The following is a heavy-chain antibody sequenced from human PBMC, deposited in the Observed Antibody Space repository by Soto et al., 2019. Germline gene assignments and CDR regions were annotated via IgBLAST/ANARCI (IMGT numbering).Heavy chain of an antibody. Sequence: GASVKVSCKASGYTFTSYGISWVRQAPEQGLEWMGWISAYNGNTNYAQKLQGRVTMTTDTSTSTAYMELRSLRSDDTGVYYCARDIRLLWFGELIGNYYYGMDVWGQGTTVTVSS. CDR2: ISAYNGNT. CDR1: GYTFTSYG. V-gene: IGHV1-18*04. CDR3: ARDIRLLWFGELIGNYYYGMDV. J-gene: IGHJ6*02. D-gene: IGHD3-10*01.